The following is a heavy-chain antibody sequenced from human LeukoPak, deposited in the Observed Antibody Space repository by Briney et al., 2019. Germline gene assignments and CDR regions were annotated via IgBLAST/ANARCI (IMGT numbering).Heavy chain of an antibody. CDR2: TTAKTET. J-gene: IGHJ4*02. CDR3: VKARLTLGGSDY. D-gene: IGHD2-15*01. V-gene: IGHV3-21*06. CDR1: GFTFSSHD. Sequence: PGGSLRLSCAASGFTFSSHDMHWVRQAPGEGLEWVSSTTAKTETYMADSVRGRFTISRDNAKNSLYLHMSSLRAEDTAMYYCVKARLTLGGSDYWGQGTLVTVSS.